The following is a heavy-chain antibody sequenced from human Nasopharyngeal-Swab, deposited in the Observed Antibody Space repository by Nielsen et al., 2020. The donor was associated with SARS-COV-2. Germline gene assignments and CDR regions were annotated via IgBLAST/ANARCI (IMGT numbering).Heavy chain of an antibody. V-gene: IGHV5-51*01. CDR2: IYPGDSDT. CDR1: GYSFTSYW. J-gene: IGHJ6*02. CDR3: ARRPTNGDYGAYSMDV. Sequence: KVSCKGSGYSFTSYWIGWVRQMPGKGLEWMGIIYPGDSDTRYSPSFQGQVTISADKSISTAYLQWSSLKASDTAMYYCARRPTNGDYGAYSMDVWGQGTTVTVSS. D-gene: IGHD4-17*01.